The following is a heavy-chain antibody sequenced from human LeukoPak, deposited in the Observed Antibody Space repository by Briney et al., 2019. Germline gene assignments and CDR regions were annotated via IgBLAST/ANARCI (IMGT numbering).Heavy chain of an antibody. CDR2: MRSDGTSK. J-gene: IGHJ5*02. D-gene: IGHD3-16*01. Sequence: GGSLRLSCVASGFSLTTYGMLWVRQAPGKGLQWVAFMRSDGTSKYYGDSVEGRFTISGDNSKSTLYLLMNSLSAEDTGIYYCAKDRPIKGGFDPWGQGTPVTVSS. CDR3: AKDRPIKGGFDP. V-gene: IGHV3-30*02. CDR1: GFSLTTYG.